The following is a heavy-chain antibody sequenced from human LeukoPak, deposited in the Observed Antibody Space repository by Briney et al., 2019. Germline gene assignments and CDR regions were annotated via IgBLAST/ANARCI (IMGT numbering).Heavy chain of an antibody. CDR3: ARGRGAVVVTAIALDFDY. CDR1: GYTFTSYY. Sequence: ASVKVSCKASGYTFTSYYMHWVRQAPGQGLEWMGIINPSGGSTSYAQKFQGRVTMTRDMSTSTVYMELSSLRSEGTAVYYCARGRGAVVVTAIALDFDYWGQGTLVTVSS. CDR2: INPSGGST. J-gene: IGHJ4*02. V-gene: IGHV1-46*01. D-gene: IGHD2-21*02.